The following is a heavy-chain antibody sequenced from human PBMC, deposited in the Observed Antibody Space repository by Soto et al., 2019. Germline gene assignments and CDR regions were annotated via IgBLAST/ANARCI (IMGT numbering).Heavy chain of an antibody. J-gene: IGHJ4*02. D-gene: IGHD2-15*01. CDR1: GFTFSNYA. CDR3: AKDGRPYCSGGSCSRGDY. CDR2: ISASGGST. Sequence: GGSLRLSCAASGFTFSNYAMSWVRQAPGKGLEWVSGISASGGSTYYADSVKGRFTISRDNSKNTLFLQMNSLRAEDTAVYYCAKDGRPYCSGGSCSRGDYWGQGTLVTVSS. V-gene: IGHV3-23*01.